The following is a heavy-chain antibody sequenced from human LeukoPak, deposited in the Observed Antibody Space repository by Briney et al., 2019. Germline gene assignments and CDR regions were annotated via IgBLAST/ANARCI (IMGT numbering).Heavy chain of an antibody. J-gene: IGHJ4*02. CDR1: GFTFSSYI. V-gene: IGHV3-30*04. CDR3: AKDDYSNYVGTYYFDY. D-gene: IGHD4-11*01. Sequence: GGSLRLSCAASGFTFSSYIIHWVRQAPGKGLEWVAVISYDGTDKYYADSVKGRFTISRDNSKNTLYLQMNSLRAEDTAVYYCAKDDYSNYVGTYYFDYWGQGTLVTVSS. CDR2: ISYDGTDK.